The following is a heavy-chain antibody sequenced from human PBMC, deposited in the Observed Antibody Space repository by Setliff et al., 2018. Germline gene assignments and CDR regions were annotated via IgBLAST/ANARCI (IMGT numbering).Heavy chain of an antibody. Sequence: SETLFLTCSVSDGSMTSGSYYWGWIRQPPGKGLEWIGSVYYSGTAYYNPSLKSRLYMSVDTSKNQFTLKVISVTAADTAVYYCARLSCSSNSCPFDYWVPETLLVTVSS. J-gene: IGHJ4*03. CDR2: VYYSGTA. CDR1: DGSMTSGSYY. V-gene: IGHV4-39*06. D-gene: IGHD2-2*01. CDR3: ARLSCSSNSCPFDY.